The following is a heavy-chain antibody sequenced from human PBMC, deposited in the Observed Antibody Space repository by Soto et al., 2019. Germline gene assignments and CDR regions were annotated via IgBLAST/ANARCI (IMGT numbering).Heavy chain of an antibody. CDR3: ARDYSTYSSSWYYYYYMDV. V-gene: IGHV3-7*01. D-gene: IGHD6-13*01. J-gene: IGHJ6*03. CDR1: GFTFSSYW. Sequence: GGSLRLSCAASGFTFSSYWMSWVRQAPGKGLEWVANIKQDGSEKYYVDSVKGRFTISRDNAKNSLYLQMNSLRAEDTAVYYCARDYSTYSSSWYYYYYMDVWGKGTTVTVSS. CDR2: IKQDGSEK.